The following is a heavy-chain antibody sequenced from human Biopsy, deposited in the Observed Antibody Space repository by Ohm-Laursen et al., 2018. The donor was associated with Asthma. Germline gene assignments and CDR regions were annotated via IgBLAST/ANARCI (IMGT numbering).Heavy chain of an antibody. CDR2: ISSRGSNI. J-gene: IGHJ4*02. Sequence: GSLRLSCTASGFTFRDYYMTWIRQAPGKGLEWVAYISSRGSNIFYADSVKGRFTISRDNAKKSLFLEMNSLTVEDTAVYFCARGSGLYPESPFDYWGQGTLVTVPS. CDR1: GFTFRDYY. CDR3: ARGSGLYPESPFDY. V-gene: IGHV3-11*01. D-gene: IGHD2-15*01.